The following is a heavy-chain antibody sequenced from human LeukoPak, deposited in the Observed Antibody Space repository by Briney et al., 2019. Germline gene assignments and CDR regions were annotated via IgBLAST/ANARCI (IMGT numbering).Heavy chain of an antibody. CDR2: INPNSGGT. J-gene: IGHJ5*02. Sequence: GASVKVSCKASGYTFTAYYMHWVRQAPGQGLEWMGWINPNSGGTVYAQNFQGRVTMTRDTSISTAYMELNRLRSDDTAVYYRARGPVGEQGGGRDWFDPWGQGTLVTVSS. CDR1: GYTFTAYY. V-gene: IGHV1-2*02. D-gene: IGHD3-16*01. CDR3: ARGPVGEQGGGRDWFDP.